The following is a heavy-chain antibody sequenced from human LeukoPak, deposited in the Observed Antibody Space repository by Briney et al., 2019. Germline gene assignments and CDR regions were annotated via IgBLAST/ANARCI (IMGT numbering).Heavy chain of an antibody. CDR3: ARGKSYSNWFDP. D-gene: IGHD3-10*01. Sequence: SQTLSLTCTVSGGSISSGNYYWSWIRQPPGKGLEWIGYIYYSGSTYYNTSLKSRVTISVDTSKNQFSLKLSSVTAADTAVYYCARGKSYSNWFDPWGQRTLVTVSS. V-gene: IGHV4-30-4*08. J-gene: IGHJ5*02. CDR2: IYYSGST. CDR1: GGSISSGNYY.